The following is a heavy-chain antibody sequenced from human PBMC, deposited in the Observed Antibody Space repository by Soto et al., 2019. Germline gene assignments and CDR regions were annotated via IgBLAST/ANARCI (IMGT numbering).Heavy chain of an antibody. V-gene: IGHV1-46*03. CDR2: INPSGGST. CDR3: AVLGAVAEQYYYGMDV. Sequence: QVQLVQSGAEVKKPGASVKVSCKASGYTFTSYYMHWVRQAPGQGLEWMGIINPSGGSTSYAQKLQGRVTMTRDTSTSTVYMELSSLRSEDTAVYYCAVLGAVAEQYYYGMDVCGQGTTVTVSS. J-gene: IGHJ6*02. CDR1: GYTFTSYY. D-gene: IGHD6-19*01.